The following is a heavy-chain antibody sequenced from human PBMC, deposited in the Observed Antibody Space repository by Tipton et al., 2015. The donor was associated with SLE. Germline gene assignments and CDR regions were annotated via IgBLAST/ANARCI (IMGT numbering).Heavy chain of an antibody. J-gene: IGHJ3*02. D-gene: IGHD6-19*01. CDR2: IYYSGST. CDR1: GGSISSSSYY. CDR3: ARGLGQQWLGHAFDI. Sequence: LRLTCTVSGGSISSSSYYWGWIRQPPGKGLEWIGSIYYSGSTYYNPSLKSRVTISVDTSKNQFSLKLSSVTAADTAVYYCARGLGQQWLGHAFDIWGQGTMVTVSS. V-gene: IGHV4-39*07.